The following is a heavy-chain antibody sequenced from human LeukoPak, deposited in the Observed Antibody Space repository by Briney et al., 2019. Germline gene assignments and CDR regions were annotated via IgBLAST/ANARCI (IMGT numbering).Heavy chain of an antibody. V-gene: IGHV4-59*11. D-gene: IGHD3-3*01. Sequence: SETLSLTCTVAGGSISSHYWSWIRQPPGKGLEWIGYIYYSGSTNYNPSLKSRVTISVDTSKNQFSLKLSSVTAADTAVYYCARVITIFGVVRLLDYWGQGTLVTVSS. CDR2: IYYSGST. CDR3: ARVITIFGVVRLLDY. CDR1: GGSISSHY. J-gene: IGHJ4*02.